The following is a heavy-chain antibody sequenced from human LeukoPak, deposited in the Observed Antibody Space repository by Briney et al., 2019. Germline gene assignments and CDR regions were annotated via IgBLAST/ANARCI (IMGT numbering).Heavy chain of an antibody. CDR3: ARASTTVPNLLDY. Sequence: GGSLRLSCAASGFTFSSYWMHWVRQIPGKGLVWVSRIKGDGSDTLYADSVKGRFTISRDNSKNTLYLQTSSLGVDDTAVYYCARASTTVPNLLDYWGQGALVSVSS. V-gene: IGHV3-74*01. D-gene: IGHD4-17*01. J-gene: IGHJ4*02. CDR1: GFTFSSYW. CDR2: IKGDGSDT.